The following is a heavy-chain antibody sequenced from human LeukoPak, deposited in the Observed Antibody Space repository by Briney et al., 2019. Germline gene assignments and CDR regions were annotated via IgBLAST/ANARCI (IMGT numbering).Heavy chain of an antibody. Sequence: ASVKVSCKASGYTFTSYGISWVRQAPGHGLEWMGWISSYNGNTNYAQKLQGRVTMTTDTSTSTAYMELRSLRSDDTAVYYCARDASSLWFGELSWFDPWGQGTLVTVSS. D-gene: IGHD3-10*01. CDR1: GYTFTSYG. J-gene: IGHJ5*02. CDR3: ARDASSLWFGELSWFDP. CDR2: ISSYNGNT. V-gene: IGHV1-18*01.